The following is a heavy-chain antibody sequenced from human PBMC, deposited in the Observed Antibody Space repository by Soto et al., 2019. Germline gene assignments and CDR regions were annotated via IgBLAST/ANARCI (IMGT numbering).Heavy chain of an antibody. V-gene: IGHV4-59*08. CDR2: IYYSGST. Sequence: SETLSLTCTVSGGSISSYYWSWIRQPPGKGLEWIGYIYYSGSTNYNPSLKSRVTISVDTSKNQFSLKLSSVTAADTAVYYCARHRGSSGWYGHAFDYWGQGTLVTVSS. CDR3: ARHRGSSGWYGHAFDY. J-gene: IGHJ4*02. D-gene: IGHD6-19*01. CDR1: GGSISSYY.